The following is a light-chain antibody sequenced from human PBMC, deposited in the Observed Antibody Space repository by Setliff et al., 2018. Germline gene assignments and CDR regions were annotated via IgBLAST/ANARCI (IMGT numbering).Light chain of an antibody. Sequence: QSVLTQPASVSGSPGQSITISCTGVSSGIYDYNFVTWYQQHPGKAPKLIIIDINNRPSGVSHRFSASKSGNTSSLTISVLQAAGEAEYYCISYTSSTTLVVFGGGTK. CDR3: ISYTSSTTLVV. CDR2: DIN. J-gene: IGLJ3*02. CDR1: SSGIYDYNF. V-gene: IGLV2-14*03.